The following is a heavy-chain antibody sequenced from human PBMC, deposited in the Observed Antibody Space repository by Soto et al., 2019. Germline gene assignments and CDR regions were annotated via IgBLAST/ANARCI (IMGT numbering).Heavy chain of an antibody. J-gene: IGHJ3*02. V-gene: IGHV3-9*01. Sequence: GGSLRLSCAASGFTFDDYAMHWVRQAPGKGLEWVSGISWNSGSIGYADSVKGRFTISRDNAKNSLYLQMNSLRAEDTALEYCAKSLTIFVVVIIRDAFDIWGQGTMVTVSS. D-gene: IGHD3-3*01. CDR1: GFTFDDYA. CDR3: AKSLTIFVVVIIRDAFDI. CDR2: ISWNSGSI.